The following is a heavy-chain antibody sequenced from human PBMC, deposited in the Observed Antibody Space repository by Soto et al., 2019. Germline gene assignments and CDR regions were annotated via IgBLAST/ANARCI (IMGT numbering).Heavy chain of an antibody. J-gene: IGHJ5*02. Sequence: PSETLSLTCTVSGDSMNTYHWSWIRQPAGKGLEWIGHVHSSGSTNYNPSLKSRVTMSVDTSKNQFSLRLMSVTAADTAVYYCARDQGVAAAGITWFDPWGQGSRVT. CDR3: ARDQGVAAAGITWFDP. D-gene: IGHD6-13*01. V-gene: IGHV4-4*07. CDR1: GDSMNTYH. CDR2: VHSSGST.